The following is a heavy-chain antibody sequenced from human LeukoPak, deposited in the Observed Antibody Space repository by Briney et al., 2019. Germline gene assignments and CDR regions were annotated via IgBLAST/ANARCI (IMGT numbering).Heavy chain of an antibody. D-gene: IGHD4-17*01. CDR2: ISSSSSYI. V-gene: IGHV3-21*01. CDR1: GFTFSSYS. CDR3: ARGTGGDYPLTYYYMDV. Sequence: PGGSLRLSCAASGFTFSSYSMNWVRQAPGKGLEWVSSISSSSSYIYYADSVKGRFTISRDNAKNSLYLQMNSLRAEDTAVYYCARGTGGDYPLTYYYMDVWGKGTTVTVSS. J-gene: IGHJ6*03.